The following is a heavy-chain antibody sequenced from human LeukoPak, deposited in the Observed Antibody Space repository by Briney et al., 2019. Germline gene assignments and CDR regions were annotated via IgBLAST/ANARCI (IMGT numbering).Heavy chain of an antibody. Sequence: SVKVSCKASGGTFSSYAISWVRQAPGQGLEWMGRIIPILGIANYAQKFQGRVTITADKSTSTAYMELSSLRSEDTAVYYCARERAGSPSEYWGQGTLVTVSS. CDR1: GGTFSSYA. J-gene: IGHJ4*02. D-gene: IGHD6-19*01. CDR2: IIPILGIA. CDR3: ARERAGSPSEY. V-gene: IGHV1-69*04.